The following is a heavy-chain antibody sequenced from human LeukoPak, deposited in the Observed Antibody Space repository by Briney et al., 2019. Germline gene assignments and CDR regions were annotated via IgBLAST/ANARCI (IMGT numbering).Heavy chain of an antibody. CDR3: ARDRYQLPPDY. J-gene: IGHJ4*01. D-gene: IGHD2-2*01. Sequence: SETLSLTCTVSGGSISSGSYYRGWIRQPPGKGLEWIGSIYYTGNTYYNPSSGSTYYNPSLKSRVTISIDTSKNQFSLKLSSVTAADTAVYFCARDRYQLPPDYWGPGALVTVSS. V-gene: IGHV4-39*07. CDR2: IYYTGNTYYNPSSGST. CDR1: GGSISSGSYY.